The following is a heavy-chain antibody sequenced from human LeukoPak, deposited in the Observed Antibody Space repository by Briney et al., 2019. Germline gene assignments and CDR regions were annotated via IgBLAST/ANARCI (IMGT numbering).Heavy chain of an antibody. V-gene: IGHV4-4*07. Sequence: SETLSLTCTVSGGSISSYYWSWIRQPAGKGLECIGRIYTSGSTNYNPSLKSRVTMSVDTSKNQFSLKLSSVTAADTAVYYCARGIAARLYYYNYMDVWRKGSTVTVSS. J-gene: IGHJ6*03. CDR1: GGSISSYY. CDR3: ARGIAARLYYYNYMDV. CDR2: IYTSGST. D-gene: IGHD6-6*01.